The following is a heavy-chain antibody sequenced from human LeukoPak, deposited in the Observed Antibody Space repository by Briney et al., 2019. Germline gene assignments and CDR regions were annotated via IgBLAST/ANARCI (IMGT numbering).Heavy chain of an antibody. J-gene: IGHJ4*02. CDR1: GFTFDKYA. CDR2: ISTNGSNK. V-gene: IGHV3-30*04. D-gene: IGHD3-10*01. Sequence: GGSLRLFCTASGFTFDKYAMEWVRQAPGKGLEWVAVISTNGSNKLYVASVRGRFTSSRDNSKNTIYLQMYDVRREDTAIYYWARDGHYGSGAMGYFDSWGQGTLLTVSS. CDR3: ARDGHYGSGAMGYFDS.